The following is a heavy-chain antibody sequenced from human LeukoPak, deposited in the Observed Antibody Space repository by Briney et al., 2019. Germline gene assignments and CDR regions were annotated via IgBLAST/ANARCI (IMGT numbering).Heavy chain of an antibody. CDR1: GGTFSSYA. CDR2: IIPILGIA. J-gene: IGHJ6*02. V-gene: IGHV1-69*04. D-gene: IGHD5-12*01. Sequence: GASVKVSCKASGGTFSSYAISWVRQAPGQGLEWMGRIIPILGIANYAQKFQGRVTITADKSTSTAYMELSSLRSEDTAVYYCARWTVANSMDVWGQGTTVTVSS. CDR3: ARWTVANSMDV.